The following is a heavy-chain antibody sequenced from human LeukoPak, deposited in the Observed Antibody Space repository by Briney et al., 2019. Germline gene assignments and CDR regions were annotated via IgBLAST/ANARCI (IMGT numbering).Heavy chain of an antibody. V-gene: IGHV1-69*05. CDR1: GGTFSSYA. CDR3: ATTFYDSSGYYLSYFDY. Sequence: ASVKVSCKASGGTFSSYAISWVRQAPGQGLEWMGGIIPIFGTANYAQKFQGRVTITTDESTSTAYMELSSLRSEATAVYYCATTFYDSSGYYLSYFDYWGQGTLVTVSS. J-gene: IGHJ4*02. CDR2: IIPIFGTA. D-gene: IGHD3-22*01.